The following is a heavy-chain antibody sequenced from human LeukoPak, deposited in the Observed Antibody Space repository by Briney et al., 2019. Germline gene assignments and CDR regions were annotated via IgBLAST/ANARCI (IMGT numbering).Heavy chain of an antibody. J-gene: IGHJ6*03. CDR1: GFTFSSYE. V-gene: IGHV3-48*03. CDR2: ISSSGSTI. D-gene: IGHD1-26*01. Sequence: GGSLRLSCAASGFTFSSYEMNWVRQAPGKGLEWVSYISSSGSTIYYADSVKGRFTISRDNAKNSLYLQMNSLRAEDTAVYYCARDPYSGSYGNYYYYYMDVWGKGTTVTISS. CDR3: ARDPYSGSYGNYYYYYMDV.